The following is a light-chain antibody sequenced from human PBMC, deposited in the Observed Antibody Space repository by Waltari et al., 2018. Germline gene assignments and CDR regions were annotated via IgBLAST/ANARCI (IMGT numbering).Light chain of an antibody. V-gene: IGLV3-19*01. CDR3: ASRDSSGNHVV. Sequence: SSELTQDPAVSVALGHTVRITCQGDSLRSYFATWFQQKPGQAPILVIDAKNNRPSGIPDRFSASSSGNTASLTIPGAQAEDEADFYCASRDSSGNHVVFGGGTTLTVL. CDR2: AKN. J-gene: IGLJ2*01. CDR1: SLRSYF.